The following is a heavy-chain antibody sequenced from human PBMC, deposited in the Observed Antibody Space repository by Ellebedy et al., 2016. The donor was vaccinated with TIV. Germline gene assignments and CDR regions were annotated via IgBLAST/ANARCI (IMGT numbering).Heavy chain of an antibody. V-gene: IGHV3-23*01. J-gene: IGHJ4*02. CDR1: GFTFSSYS. CDR3: AKGLAFSFFEY. Sequence: GGSLRLSCVTSGFTFSSYSFTWVRQAPGKGLEWVSSISGSGGNTYYADSVKGRFAISRDNSKNALILQMNSLRAEETAVYYCAKGLAFSFFEYWGRGALVTVSS. D-gene: IGHD2-15*01. CDR2: ISGSGGNT.